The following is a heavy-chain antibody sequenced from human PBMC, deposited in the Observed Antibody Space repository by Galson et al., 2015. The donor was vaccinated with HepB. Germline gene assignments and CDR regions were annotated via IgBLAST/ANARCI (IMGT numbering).Heavy chain of an antibody. V-gene: IGHV3-66*02. CDR3: ARWAPDLGLDCLFAPHYCDY. D-gene: IGHD3-9*01. J-gene: IGHJ4*02. CDR1: GFTVGSNY. Sequence: SLRLSCAASGFTVGSNYMSWVRQAPGKGLEWVSVIYSGGSTYYADSVKGQFTISRDNSKNKLYLQMNSLRSEDTAVYYCARWAPDLGLDCLFAPHYCDYWGQGTLVTVSS. CDR2: IYSGGST.